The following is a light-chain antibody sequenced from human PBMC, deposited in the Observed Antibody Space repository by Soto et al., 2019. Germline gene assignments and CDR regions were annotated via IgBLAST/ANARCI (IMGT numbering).Light chain of an antibody. CDR2: GAS. CDR3: QQYINLWT. V-gene: IGKV3-15*01. Sequence: EIVLTQSPGTLSLSPGERVTLACRSSQSVSNNYLAWYQQKPGQAPRLLIYGASTRATGVPARFSGSGSGTEFTLTISSLQSEDFAVYYCQQYINLWTFGQGTKVDI. J-gene: IGKJ1*01. CDR1: QSVSNN.